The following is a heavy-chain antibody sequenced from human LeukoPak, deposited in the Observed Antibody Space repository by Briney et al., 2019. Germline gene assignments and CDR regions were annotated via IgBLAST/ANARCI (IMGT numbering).Heavy chain of an antibody. J-gene: IGHJ4*02. CDR2: VSWNSYNI. V-gene: IGHV3-9*01. CDR3: AKDIFTGIAAAGAIDY. CDR1: RFTFDDYA. Sequence: GGSLRLSCAASRFTFDDYAMHWVRQAPGKGLEWVSGVSWNSYNIGYADSVKGRFTISRDNAKNSLYLQMNSLRAEDTALYYCAKDIFTGIAAAGAIDYWGQGTLVTVSS. D-gene: IGHD6-13*01.